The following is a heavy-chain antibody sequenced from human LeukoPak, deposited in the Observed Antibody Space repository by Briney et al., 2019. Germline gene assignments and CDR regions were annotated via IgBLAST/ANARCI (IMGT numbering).Heavy chain of an antibody. CDR1: GFTFSSSV. CDR3: AKLPTGYPNWFDP. J-gene: IGHJ5*02. D-gene: IGHD3-9*01. CDR2: ISGNGGDT. Sequence: GGSLRLSCAASGFTFSSSVISWVRQAPGKGLEWVSAISGNGGDTYYADSVTGRFTISRDNSKNTLYLQMNSLRAEDTALYYCAKLPTGYPNWFDPWGQGTLVTVSS. V-gene: IGHV3-23*01.